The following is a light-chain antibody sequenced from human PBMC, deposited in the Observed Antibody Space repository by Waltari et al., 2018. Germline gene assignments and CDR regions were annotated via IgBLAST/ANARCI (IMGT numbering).Light chain of an antibody. V-gene: IGKV1-5*03. CDR3: QQYSSFST. CDR1: QSVGTW. J-gene: IGKJ2*01. CDR2: MAS. Sequence: DIQMTQSPSTLSASVGDRVTISCRASQSVGTWLAWYQQIPGKAPKLLIYMASTLESGVPSRFSGSGSGTEFTLTISSLQPDDFATYSCQQYSSFSTFGQGTKL.